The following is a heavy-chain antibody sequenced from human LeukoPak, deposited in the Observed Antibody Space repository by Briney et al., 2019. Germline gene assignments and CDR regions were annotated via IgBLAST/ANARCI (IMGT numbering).Heavy chain of an antibody. Sequence: SETPSLTCTVSGGSISSYYWSWIRQPPGKGLEWIGYIYYSGSTNYNPSLKSRVTISVDTSKNQFSLKLSSVTAADTAVYYCARDPRGYDFWSGYSFDYWGQGTLVTVSS. V-gene: IGHV4-59*12. CDR3: ARDPRGYDFWSGYSFDY. D-gene: IGHD3-3*01. CDR1: GGSISSYY. CDR2: IYYSGST. J-gene: IGHJ4*02.